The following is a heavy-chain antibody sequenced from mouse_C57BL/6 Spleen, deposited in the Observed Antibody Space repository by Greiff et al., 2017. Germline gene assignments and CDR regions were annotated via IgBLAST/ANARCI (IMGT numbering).Heavy chain of an antibody. J-gene: IGHJ3*01. D-gene: IGHD1-1*01. V-gene: IGHV1-59*01. CDR1: GYTFTSYW. Sequence: VQLQQPGAELVRPGTSVKLSCKASGYTFTSYWMHWVKQRPGQGLEWIGVIDPSDSYTNYNQKFKGKATLTVDTSSSTAYMQLSSLTSEDSAVCYCARRYGSSPWFAYWGQGTLVTVSA. CDR3: ARRYGSSPWFAY. CDR2: IDPSDSYT.